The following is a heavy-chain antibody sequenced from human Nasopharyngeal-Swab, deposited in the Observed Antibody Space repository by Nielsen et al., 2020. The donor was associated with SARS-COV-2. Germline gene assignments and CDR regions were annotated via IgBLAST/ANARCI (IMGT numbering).Heavy chain of an antibody. Sequence: GGSLRLSCAASGFTFSSYAMSWVRQAPGKGLEWVSAISGSGGSTYYVDSVKGRFTISRDNSKNTLYLQMNSLRAEDTAVYYCAKEASNPVMVYAARVESDDAFDIWGQGTMVTVSS. V-gene: IGHV3-23*01. J-gene: IGHJ3*02. CDR3: AKEASNPVMVYAARVESDDAFDI. D-gene: IGHD2-8*01. CDR2: ISGSGGST. CDR1: GFTFSSYA.